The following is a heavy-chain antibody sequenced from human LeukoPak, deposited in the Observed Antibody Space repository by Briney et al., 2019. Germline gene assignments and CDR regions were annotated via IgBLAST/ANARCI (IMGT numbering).Heavy chain of an antibody. J-gene: IGHJ4*02. V-gene: IGHV3-21*04. CDR3: AKSDTGGAFDY. CDR1: GFTFTSYS. D-gene: IGHD1-14*01. Sequence: GGSLRLSCAASGFTFTSYSMNWVRQAPGKGLEWVSSISSSSSYMYYADSVKGRFTISRDNAKNSLYLQMNSLRAEDMALYYCAKSDTGGAFDYWGQGTLVTVSS. CDR2: ISSSSSYM.